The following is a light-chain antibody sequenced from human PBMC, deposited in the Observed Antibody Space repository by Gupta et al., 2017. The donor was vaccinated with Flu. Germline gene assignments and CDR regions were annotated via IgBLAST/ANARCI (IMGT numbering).Light chain of an antibody. J-gene: IGLJ1*01. V-gene: IGLV2-8*01. CDR2: EVS. Sequence: QSALTHPPSAPASPGHPVPIPCTGTSSDVGGYKLVSWYQHHPGKAPKLIIYEVSKRPSGVPDRFSGSMSVSTAYLTVSGLQAEDEADYYGRSYAGNDNYGLGTGTKVNVL. CDR3: RSYAGNDNYG. CDR1: SSDVGGYKL.